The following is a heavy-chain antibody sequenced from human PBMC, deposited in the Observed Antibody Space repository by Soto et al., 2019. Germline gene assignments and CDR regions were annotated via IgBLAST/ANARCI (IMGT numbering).Heavy chain of an antibody. D-gene: IGHD3-3*01. Sequence: QVQLVQSGAEVKKPGASVKVSCKASGYIFTSYGISWVRQAPGQGLEWMGWLSADNGDTTYAHKFQGRVTMTTDTSTSTAYMELRSLRSDDTAVYYCARKSYPTIFGLDVYYFDYWGQGTLVTVSS. J-gene: IGHJ4*02. CDR2: LSADNGDT. CDR3: ARKSYPTIFGLDVYYFDY. V-gene: IGHV1-18*01. CDR1: GYIFTSYG.